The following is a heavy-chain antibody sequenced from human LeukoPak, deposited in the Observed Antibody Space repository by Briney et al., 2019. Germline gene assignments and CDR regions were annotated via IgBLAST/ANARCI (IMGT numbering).Heavy chain of an antibody. CDR1: GFTFSSNW. J-gene: IGHJ3*02. Sequence: PGGSLRLSCAASGFTFSSNWMHWVRQAPGKGLVWVSRINEDGSTTNYADSVKGRSTIFRDNAKNTLYLQMNSLRAEDTAVYYCARASASPGAAFDIWGQGTMVTVSS. V-gene: IGHV3-74*01. CDR2: INEDGSTT. CDR3: ARASASPGAAFDI. D-gene: IGHD1-26*01.